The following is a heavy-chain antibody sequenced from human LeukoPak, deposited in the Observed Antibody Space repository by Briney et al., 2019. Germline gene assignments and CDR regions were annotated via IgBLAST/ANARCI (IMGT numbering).Heavy chain of an antibody. CDR3: ARENYYRIGRFDRAYLDD. CDR1: ASTFSTYA. CDR2: ISTGNGNT. J-gene: IGHJ4*02. V-gene: IGHV1-3*03. D-gene: IGHD3-10*01. Sequence: ASVKVSCKASASTFSTYAVHWVRQAPGQGLEWMGWISTGNGNTRYSKAFQDRVTITRDTSASTVYMDLRGLRSEDMAVYYCARENYYRIGRFDRAYLDDWGQGTLVTVSS.